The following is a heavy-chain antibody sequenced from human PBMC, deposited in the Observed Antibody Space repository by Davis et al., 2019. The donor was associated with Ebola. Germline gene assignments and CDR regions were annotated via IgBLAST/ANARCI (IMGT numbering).Heavy chain of an antibody. CDR3: ARGPELLWFGESNKALDY. D-gene: IGHD3-10*01. CDR2: MNPNSGNT. Sequence: ASVKVSCKASGYTFTSYAMNWVRQAPGQGLEWMGWMNPNSGNTGYAQKFQGRVTMTRNTSISTAYMELSSLRSEDTAVYYCARGPELLWFGESNKALDYWGQGTLVTVSS. CDR1: GYTFTSYA. J-gene: IGHJ4*02. V-gene: IGHV1-8*02.